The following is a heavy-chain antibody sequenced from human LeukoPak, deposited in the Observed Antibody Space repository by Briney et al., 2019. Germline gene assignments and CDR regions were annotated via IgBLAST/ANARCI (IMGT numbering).Heavy chain of an antibody. V-gene: IGHV1-8*03. CDR1: GYTFTSYD. Sequence: ASVKVSCKASGYTFTSYDINWVRQATGQGLEWMGWMNPNSGNTGYAQKFQGRVTITRNTSISTAYMELSSLRSEDTAVYYCARAGRVLAQDAFDIWGQGTMVTVSS. CDR3: ARAGRVLAQDAFDI. J-gene: IGHJ3*02. D-gene: IGHD3-3*02. CDR2: MNPNSGNT.